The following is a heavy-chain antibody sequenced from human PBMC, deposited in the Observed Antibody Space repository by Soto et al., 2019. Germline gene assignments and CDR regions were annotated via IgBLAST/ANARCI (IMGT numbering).Heavy chain of an antibody. D-gene: IGHD5-12*01. CDR3: VREAYIGYGHAIDH. J-gene: IGHJ4*02. Sequence: PSETLSLTCAVSGVSISSYYWSWIRQPPGKGLEWIGYNYYSGTTNYNPSLKSRVTISVDTSKNQFFLRLTSVTAADTAVYYCVREAYIGYGHAIDHCGPRTLVTVSS. V-gene: IGHV4-59*01. CDR2: NYYSGTT. CDR1: GVSISSYY.